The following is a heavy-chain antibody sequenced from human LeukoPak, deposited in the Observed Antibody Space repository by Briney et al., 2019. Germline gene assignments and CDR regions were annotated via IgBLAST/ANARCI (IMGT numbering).Heavy chain of an antibody. D-gene: IGHD5-18*01. CDR2: ISGSGVSS. J-gene: IGHJ4*02. CDR3: TKGPDPAMVTLATD. Sequence: GGSLRLSCIASGFSFGDYAMNWVRQAPGKGLEWVSTISGSGVSSYHADSVKGRFSISRDNSKDTLHLQMNSLRTEDTAVYYCTKGPDPAMVTLATDWGQGTLVTVSS. V-gene: IGHV3-23*01. CDR1: GFSFGDYA.